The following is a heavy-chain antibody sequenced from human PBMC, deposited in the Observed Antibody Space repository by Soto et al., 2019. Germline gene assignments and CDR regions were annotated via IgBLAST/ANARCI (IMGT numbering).Heavy chain of an antibody. CDR2: INHSGST. D-gene: IGHD3-16*01. CDR1: GGNFSGYY. J-gene: IGHJ3*02. CDR3: ARGGYIWGSKDAFDI. V-gene: IGHV4-34*01. Sequence: PSETLSLTSAVYGGNFSGYYWSWIRQPPGKGLEWIGEINHSGSTNYNPSLKSRVTISVDTSKNQFSLKLSSVTAADTAVYYCARGGYIWGSKDAFDIWGQGTMVTVSS.